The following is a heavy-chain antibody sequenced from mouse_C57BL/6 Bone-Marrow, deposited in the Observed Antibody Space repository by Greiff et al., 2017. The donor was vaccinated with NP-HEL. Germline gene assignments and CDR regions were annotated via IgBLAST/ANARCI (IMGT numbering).Heavy chain of an antibody. CDR1: GYTFTSSW. D-gene: IGHD4-1*01. Sequence: QVQLQQPGAELVMPGASVKLSCKASGYTFTSSWMHWVKQRPGQGLEWIGEIAPSDSYTNYNQKFKGKSTLTVDKSSSTAYMQLSSLTSEDSAVDYCARGPSSGTWFAYWGQGTLVTVSA. CDR3: ARGPSSGTWFAY. V-gene: IGHV1-69*01. J-gene: IGHJ3*01. CDR2: IAPSDSYT.